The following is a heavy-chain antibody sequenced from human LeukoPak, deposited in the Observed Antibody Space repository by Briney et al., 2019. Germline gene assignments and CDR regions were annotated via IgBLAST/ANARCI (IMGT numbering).Heavy chain of an antibody. D-gene: IGHD3-9*01. J-gene: IGHJ4*02. Sequence: GGSLKLSCAASGFTFSSYWMSWVRQAPGKGLEWVANIKQDGSEKYYVDSVKGRFTISRDNAKNSLYLQMDSLRAEDTAVYYCARNQPYYDILTGGGGWYFDYWGQGTLVTVSS. CDR2: IKQDGSEK. CDR1: GFTFSSYW. CDR3: ARNQPYYDILTGGGGWYFDY. V-gene: IGHV3-7*01.